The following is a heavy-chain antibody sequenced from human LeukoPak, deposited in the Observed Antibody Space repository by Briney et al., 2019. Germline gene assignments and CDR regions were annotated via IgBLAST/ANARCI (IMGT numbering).Heavy chain of an antibody. J-gene: IGHJ4*02. CDR3: ARESYYYDSSGYYLVDY. D-gene: IGHD3-22*01. CDR2: ISSSGSTI. Sequence: SGGSLRLSCAASGFTFNSYEMNWVRQAPGEGLEWGSYISSSGSTIYYADSVKGRFTISRDDAKNSLYLQMNSLRAEDTAVYYCARESYYYDSSGYYLVDYWGQGTLVTVSS. V-gene: IGHV3-48*03. CDR1: GFTFNSYE.